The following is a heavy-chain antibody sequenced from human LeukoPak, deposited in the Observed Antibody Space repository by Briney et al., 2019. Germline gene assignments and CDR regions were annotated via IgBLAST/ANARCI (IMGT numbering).Heavy chain of an antibody. Sequence: SETLSLTCTVSGDSFASGGYYWNWIRQPPGKGLEWIGYIYYSVSTNYNLSLKSRVTISVDTSENQFSLKLTSVTAADTAVYYCARGGRGRNWFDPWGQGILVTVSS. CDR2: IYYSVST. CDR3: ARGGRGRNWFDP. CDR1: GDSFASGGYY. D-gene: IGHD3-10*01. J-gene: IGHJ5*02. V-gene: IGHV4-61*08.